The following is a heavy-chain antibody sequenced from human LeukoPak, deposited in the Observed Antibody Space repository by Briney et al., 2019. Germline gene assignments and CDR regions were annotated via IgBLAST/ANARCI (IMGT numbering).Heavy chain of an antibody. Sequence: GGSLRLSCAASGFSVSTNYMSWVRQAPGKGLEWVSVMYSGDNTYYDDSVTGRVTITRDNSENTLYLQISSLRADDTAVYFCARAGSGYTYGYNDAFDLWGQGTMVTVSS. V-gene: IGHV3-53*01. CDR3: ARAGSGYTYGYNDAFDL. D-gene: IGHD5-18*01. CDR2: MYSGDNT. J-gene: IGHJ3*01. CDR1: GFSVSTNY.